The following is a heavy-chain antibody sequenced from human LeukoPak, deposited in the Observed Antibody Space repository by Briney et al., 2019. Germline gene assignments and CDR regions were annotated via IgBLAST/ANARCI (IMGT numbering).Heavy chain of an antibody. V-gene: IGHV1-18*01. Sequence: ASVKASCKASGYTFTSYGISWVRQAPGQGLEWMGWISAYNGNTNYAQKLQGRVTMTTDTSTSTAYMELRSLRSDDTAVYYCARVLLWFGGLLAVFDYWGQGTLVTVSS. D-gene: IGHD3-10*01. CDR2: ISAYNGNT. CDR3: ARVLLWFGGLLAVFDY. CDR1: GYTFTSYG. J-gene: IGHJ4*02.